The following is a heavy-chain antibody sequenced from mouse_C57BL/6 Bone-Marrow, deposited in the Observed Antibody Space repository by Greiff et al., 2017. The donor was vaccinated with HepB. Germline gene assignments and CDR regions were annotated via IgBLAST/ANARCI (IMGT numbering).Heavy chain of an antibody. J-gene: IGHJ1*03. CDR2: IYPGGGYT. CDR1: GYTFTNYW. Sequence: VQLQQSGAELVRPGPSVKMSCKASGYTFTNYWIGWAKQRPGHGLEWIGDIYPGGGYTNYNEKFKGKATLTADKSSSTAYMQFSSLTSEDSAIYYCARRYYGNGDFDVWGTGTTVTVSS. V-gene: IGHV1-63*01. D-gene: IGHD2-1*01. CDR3: ARRYYGNGDFDV.